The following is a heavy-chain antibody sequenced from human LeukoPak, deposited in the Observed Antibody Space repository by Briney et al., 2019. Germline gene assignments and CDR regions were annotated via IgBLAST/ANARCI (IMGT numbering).Heavy chain of an antibody. CDR2: MNPNSGNT. J-gene: IGHJ6*03. V-gene: IGHV1-8*01. CDR3: ARAGMGLRYYYFMDV. Sequence: GASVKVSCKASGYTFTSYDINWVRQATGQGLEWMGWMNPNSGNTGYAQKFQSRVTMTRNTSISTAYMELSSLRSEDTAVYYCARAGMGLRYYYFMDVWGKGTTVTVSS. D-gene: IGHD4-17*01. CDR1: GYTFTSYD.